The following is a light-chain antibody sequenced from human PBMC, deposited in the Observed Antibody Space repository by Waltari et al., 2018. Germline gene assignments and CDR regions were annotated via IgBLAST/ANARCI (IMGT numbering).Light chain of an antibody. V-gene: IGKV3-11*01. CDR3: QQRSNWPFT. J-gene: IGKJ4*01. Sequence: EIVLTQSPATLSLSPGERATLSCRASQSVSRYLAWYQQKPGQAPRLLIYGASNRATGIPARFSGSESGTDFTLTISSLEPEDFAVYYCQQRSNWPFTFGGGTKVEIK. CDR2: GAS. CDR1: QSVSRY.